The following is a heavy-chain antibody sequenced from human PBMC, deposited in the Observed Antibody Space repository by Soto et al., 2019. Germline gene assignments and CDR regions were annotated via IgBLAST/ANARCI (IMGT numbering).Heavy chain of an antibody. Sequence: QLVQSGAEVKKPGASVRVSCKTSGPTFIAYYIHWVRQAPGQGLEWKGWIDTKSGGTTYEQKFLVRVTMTRDTSINTAYLDLNRLTSDDTAVYYCARVSVDVPEWGQGTLITVSS. V-gene: IGHV1-2*02. D-gene: IGHD5-12*01. J-gene: IGHJ4*02. CDR1: GPTFIAYY. CDR2: IDTKSGGT. CDR3: ARVSVDVPE.